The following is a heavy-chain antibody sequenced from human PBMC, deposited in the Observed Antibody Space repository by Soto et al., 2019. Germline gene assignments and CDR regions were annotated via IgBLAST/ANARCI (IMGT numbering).Heavy chain of an antibody. CDR2: ISSSSSYI. D-gene: IGHD6-13*01. J-gene: IGHJ1*01. V-gene: IGHV3-21*04. CDR1: GFTFSSYS. CDR3: ARELAAAGTGFLQH. Sequence: PGGSLRLSCAASGFTFSSYSMNWVRQAPGKGLEWVSSISSSSSYIYYADSVKGRFTISRDNAKNSLYLQMNSLRAEDTAVYYCARELAAAGTGFLQHWGQGTLVTVSS.